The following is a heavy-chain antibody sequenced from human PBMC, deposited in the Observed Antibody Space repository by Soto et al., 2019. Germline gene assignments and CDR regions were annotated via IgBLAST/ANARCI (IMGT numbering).Heavy chain of an antibody. Sequence: SVKVSCKASGGTFSSYAISWVRQAPGQGLEWMGGIIPIFGTANYAQKFQGRVTITADESTSTAYMELSSLRSEDAAVYYCARFPFGYDSSGYFDYWGQGTLVTVSS. CDR1: GGTFSSYA. CDR3: ARFPFGYDSSGYFDY. D-gene: IGHD3-22*01. CDR2: IIPIFGTA. V-gene: IGHV1-69*13. J-gene: IGHJ4*02.